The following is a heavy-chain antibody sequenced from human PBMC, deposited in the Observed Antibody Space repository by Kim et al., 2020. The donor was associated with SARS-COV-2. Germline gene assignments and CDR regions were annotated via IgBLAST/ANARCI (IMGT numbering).Heavy chain of an antibody. J-gene: IGHJ5*02. Sequence: SETLSLTCTVSGGSISSSSYYWGWIRQPPGKGLEWIGSIYYSGSTYYNPSLKSRVTISVDTSKNQFSLKLSSVTAADTAVYYCARGDILTGYYPWYWFDP. V-gene: IGHV4-39*01. CDR1: GGSISSSSYY. CDR2: IYYSGST. CDR3: ARGDILTGYYPWYWFDP. D-gene: IGHD3-9*01.